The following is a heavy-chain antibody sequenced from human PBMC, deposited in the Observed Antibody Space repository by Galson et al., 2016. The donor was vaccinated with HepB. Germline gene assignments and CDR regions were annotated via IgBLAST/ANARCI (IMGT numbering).Heavy chain of an antibody. CDR3: ARGGSYLGPVDY. J-gene: IGHJ4*02. CDR2: ISYDGSSK. Sequence: SLRLSCAASGFTFSSYAMHWVRQAPGKGLEWVAIISYDGSSKYYADSVKGRFTISRDNSKNTLYLQMHSLRVEDTAVYYCARGGSYLGPVDYWGQGTLVTVSS. V-gene: IGHV3-30-3*01. D-gene: IGHD1-26*01. CDR1: GFTFSSYA.